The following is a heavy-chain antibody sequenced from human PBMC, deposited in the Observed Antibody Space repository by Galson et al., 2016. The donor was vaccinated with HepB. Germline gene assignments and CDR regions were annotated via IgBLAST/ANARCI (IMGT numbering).Heavy chain of an antibody. CDR2: IRHSGGNT. Sequence: LRLSCAASGFAFSTYAMSWVRQAPGKGLEWVSAIRHSGGNTHYGDSVKGRFTISRDNSKNTLYLQMNSLRADDTAVYYCANHRTTGFTSGWGGSFDIWGQGTVVTVSS. CDR3: ANHRTTGFTSGWGGSFDI. J-gene: IGHJ3*02. D-gene: IGHD6-19*01. CDR1: GFAFSTYA. V-gene: IGHV3-23*01.